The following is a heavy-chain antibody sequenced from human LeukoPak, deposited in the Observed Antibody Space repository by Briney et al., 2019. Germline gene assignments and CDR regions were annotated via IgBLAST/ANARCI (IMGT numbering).Heavy chain of an antibody. Sequence: SETLSLTCAVSGGSISSSNWWSWVRQPPGKGLEWIGEIYHSGSTNYNPSLKSRVTISVDKSKNQFSLKLSSVTAADTAVYYSARVLVVVAATRDYYYGMDVWGQGTTVTVSS. CDR2: IYHSGST. V-gene: IGHV4-4*02. D-gene: IGHD2-15*01. CDR1: GGSISSSNW. J-gene: IGHJ6*02. CDR3: ARVLVVVAATRDYYYGMDV.